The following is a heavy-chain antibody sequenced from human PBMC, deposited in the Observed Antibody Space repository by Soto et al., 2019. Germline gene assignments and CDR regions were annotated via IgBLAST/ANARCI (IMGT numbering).Heavy chain of an antibody. J-gene: IGHJ6*04. CDR1: GFTFSSYA. Sequence: PGGSLRLSCAASGFTFSSYAMSWVRQAPGKGLEWVSAISGSGGSTYYADSVKGRFTISRDNSKNTLYLQMNSLRAEDTAVYYCAKERGYSGYYYYYGMDVGGKGTTVPVSA. D-gene: IGHD5-12*01. CDR2: ISGSGGST. CDR3: AKERGYSGYYYYYGMDV. V-gene: IGHV3-23*01.